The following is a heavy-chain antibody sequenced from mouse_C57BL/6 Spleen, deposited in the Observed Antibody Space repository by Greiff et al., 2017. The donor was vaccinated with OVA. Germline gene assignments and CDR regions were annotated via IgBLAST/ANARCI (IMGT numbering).Heavy chain of an antibody. D-gene: IGHD3-3*01. J-gene: IGHJ2*01. CDR1: GYAFSSSW. V-gene: IGHV1-82*01. Sequence: VQLQQSGPELVKPGASVKISCKASGYAFSSSWMNWVKQRPGKGLEWIGRIYPGDGDTNYNGKFKGKATLTADKSSSTAYMQLSSLTSEDSAVYVCARLGDGEFDYWGQGTTLTVSS. CDR3: ARLGDGEFDY. CDR2: IYPGDGDT.